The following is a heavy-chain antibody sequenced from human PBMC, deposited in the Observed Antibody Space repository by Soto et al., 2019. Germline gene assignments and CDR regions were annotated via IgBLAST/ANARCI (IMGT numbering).Heavy chain of an antibody. D-gene: IGHD3-22*01. CDR2: INPSGGST. Sequence: ASVKVSCKASGYTFTSYYMHWVRQAPGQGLEWMGIINPSGGSTSYAQKFQGRVTMTRDTSTSTVYMELSSLRSEDTAVYYCARDRLGSYDSSGYYYSLFFDYWGQGTLVTVSS. CDR1: GYTFTSYY. CDR3: ARDRLGSYDSSGYYYSLFFDY. J-gene: IGHJ4*02. V-gene: IGHV1-46*01.